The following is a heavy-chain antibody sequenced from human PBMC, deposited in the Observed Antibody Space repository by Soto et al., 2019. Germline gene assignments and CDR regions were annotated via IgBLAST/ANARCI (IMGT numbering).Heavy chain of an antibody. D-gene: IGHD2-15*01. CDR1: GGSISSSNW. Sequence: PSETLCLTCAVSGGSISSSNWWSWVRQPPGKGLEWIGEIYHSGSTNYNPSLKSRVTISVDKSKNQFSLKLSSVTAADTAVYYCASLKRESWWGMDVWGQGTTVTVSS. V-gene: IGHV4-4*02. CDR3: ASLKRESWWGMDV. CDR2: IYHSGST. J-gene: IGHJ6*02.